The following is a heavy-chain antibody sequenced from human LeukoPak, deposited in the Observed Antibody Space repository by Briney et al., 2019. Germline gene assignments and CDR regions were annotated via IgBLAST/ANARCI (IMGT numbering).Heavy chain of an antibody. CDR1: GFIFNDYD. CDR2: ISVSGGST. V-gene: IGHV3-23*01. J-gene: IGHJ6*02. D-gene: IGHD3-10*01. Sequence: SGGSLRLSCVASGFIFNDYDMTWVRQAPGKGLEWVSCISVSGGSTYYADSVQGRFTISRSDSKNTLYLQMDILRAEDTAVYYCAKVRGHYYYGMDVWGQGTTVTVSS. CDR3: AKVRGHYYYGMDV.